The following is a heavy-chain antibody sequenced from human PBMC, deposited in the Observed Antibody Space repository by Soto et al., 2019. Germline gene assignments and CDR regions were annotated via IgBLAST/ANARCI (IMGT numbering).Heavy chain of an antibody. V-gene: IGHV3-15*01. D-gene: IGHD3-10*01. CDR3: TTLSWFGNLLPRF. CDR2: IKTKIDGGTA. J-gene: IGHJ4*02. Sequence: GGSLRLSCTVSGFTFGNAWMSWVRQAPGKGLEWVGHIKTKIDGGTADYAAPVKGRFTISRDDSKNTLYLQMNALKTEDTAVYYCTTLSWFGNLLPRFWGQGALVTVSS. CDR1: GFTFGNAW.